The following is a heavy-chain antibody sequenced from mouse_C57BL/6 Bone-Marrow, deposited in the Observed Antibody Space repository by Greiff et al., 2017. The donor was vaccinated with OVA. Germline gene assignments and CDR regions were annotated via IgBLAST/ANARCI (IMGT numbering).Heavy chain of an antibody. CDR1: GFTFTDYY. CDR2: IRNKANGYTT. V-gene: IGHV7-3*01. D-gene: IGHD2-3*01. J-gene: IGHJ2*01. CDR3: ARYGDYDGYLCFDY. Sequence: DVKLVESGGGLVQPGGSLSLSCAASGFTFTDYYMSWVRQPPGKALEWLGFIRNKANGYTTEYSASVKGRFTISRDNSQSILYLQMNALRAEDSATSFCARYGDYDGYLCFDYWGQGTTLTVSS.